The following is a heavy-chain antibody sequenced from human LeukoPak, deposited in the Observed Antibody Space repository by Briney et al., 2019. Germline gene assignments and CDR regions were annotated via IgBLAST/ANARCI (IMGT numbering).Heavy chain of an antibody. CDR1: GGSFRRGGYY. CDR2: IYYSGST. J-gene: IGHJ6*01. CDR3: ARNCSSISCYPGGNVY. D-gene: IGHD2-2*01. V-gene: IGHV4-31*03. Sequence: SETLSLPCTFSGGSFRRGGYYWRWIRQHPGKGLEWIGYIYYSGSTYYNPSLKSRVTISVDTSKNQFSLKLSSVTAADTAVYYCARNCSSISCYPGGNVYWGQGTTVTVSS.